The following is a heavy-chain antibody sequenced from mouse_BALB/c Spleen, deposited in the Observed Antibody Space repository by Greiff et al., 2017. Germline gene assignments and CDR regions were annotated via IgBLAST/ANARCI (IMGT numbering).Heavy chain of an antibody. CDR3: AREDYGSYYYAMDY. D-gene: IGHD1-1*01. CDR2: IYPGDGDT. J-gene: IGHJ4*01. V-gene: IGHV1-82*01. Sequence: QVQLKQSGPELVKPGASVKISCKASGYAFSSSWMNWVKQRPGQGLEWIGRIYPGDGDTNYNGKFKGKATLTADKSSSTAYMQLSSLTSVDSAVYFCAREDYGSYYYAMDYWGQGTSVTVSS. CDR1: GYAFSSSW.